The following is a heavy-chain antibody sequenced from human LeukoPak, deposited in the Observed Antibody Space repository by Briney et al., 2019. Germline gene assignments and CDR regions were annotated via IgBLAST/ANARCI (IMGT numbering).Heavy chain of an antibody. J-gene: IGHJ6*02. V-gene: IGHV4-34*01. Sequence: PSETLSLTCAVYGGSFSGYYWSWIRQPPGKGLERIGEINHSGSTNYNPSLKSRVTISVDTSKNQFSLKLSSVTAADTAVYYCARGPKRFLEWLFGYYYGMDVWGQGTTVTVSS. D-gene: IGHD3-3*01. CDR3: ARGPKRFLEWLFGYYYGMDV. CDR2: INHSGST. CDR1: GGSFSGYY.